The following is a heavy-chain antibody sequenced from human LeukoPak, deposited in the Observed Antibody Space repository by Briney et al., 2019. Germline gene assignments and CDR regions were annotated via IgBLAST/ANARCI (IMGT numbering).Heavy chain of an antibody. Sequence: SETLSLTCAVYGGSFSGYYWSWIRQPPGKGLEWIGEINHSGSTNYNPSLESRVTISVDTSKNQFSLKLSSVTAADTAVYYCASYTAGGGGLDYWGQGTLVTVSS. CDR1: GGSFSGYY. CDR2: INHSGST. J-gene: IGHJ4*02. V-gene: IGHV4-34*01. D-gene: IGHD5-18*01. CDR3: ASYTAGGGGLDY.